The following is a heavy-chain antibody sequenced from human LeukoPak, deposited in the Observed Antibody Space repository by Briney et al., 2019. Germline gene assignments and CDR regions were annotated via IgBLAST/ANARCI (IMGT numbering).Heavy chain of an antibody. CDR3: ARDRDYYDSSGYYFAWGDHAFDI. CDR1: GYTFTGYY. V-gene: IGHV1-2*02. J-gene: IGHJ3*02. D-gene: IGHD3-22*01. CDR2: IYPNSGGT. Sequence: GASVKVSCKASGYTFTGYYMHWVRQAPGQGIEWMGWIYPNSGGTKYAQKFQGRVTMTRDTSISTVYMELSSLRSEDTAVYSCARDRDYYDSSGYYFAWGDHAFDIWGQGTMVTVSS.